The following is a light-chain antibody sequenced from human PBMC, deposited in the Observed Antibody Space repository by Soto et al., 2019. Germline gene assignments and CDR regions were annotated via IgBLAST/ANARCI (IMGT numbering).Light chain of an antibody. J-gene: IGLJ2*01. CDR2: EVS. CDR3: SSYTSSSTPYVV. CDR1: SRDVGGYNY. V-gene: IGLV2-14*01. Sequence: QSALTQPASVSGSPGQSITISCTGTSRDVGGYNYVSWYQQHQGKAPKLMIYEVSNRPSGVSNRFSGSKSGNTASLTISGLQAEDEADYYCSSYTSSSTPYVVFGGGTKLTVL.